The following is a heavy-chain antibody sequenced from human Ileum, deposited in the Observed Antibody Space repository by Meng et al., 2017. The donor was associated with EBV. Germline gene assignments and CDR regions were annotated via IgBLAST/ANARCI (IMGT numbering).Heavy chain of an antibody. Sequence: QVALEGAGPGLAKSSGCLSLTCAVSGGSISSSNWWSWVRQPPGKGLEWNGEIYHSGSTNYNPFLKSRVTISVDKSKNQFSLNLSSVTAADTAVYYCARVGQWLPIDYWGQGTLVTVSS. CDR1: GGSISSSNW. CDR2: IYHSGST. J-gene: IGHJ4*02. CDR3: ARVGQWLPIDY. V-gene: IGHV4-4*02. D-gene: IGHD6-19*01.